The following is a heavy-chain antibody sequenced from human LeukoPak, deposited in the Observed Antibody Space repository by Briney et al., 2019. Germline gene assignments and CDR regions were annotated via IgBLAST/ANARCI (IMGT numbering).Heavy chain of an antibody. CDR2: IYYSGST. J-gene: IGHJ6*03. CDR3: ASLRQKTGYSSSWPYYYYYYYMDV. D-gene: IGHD6-13*01. Sequence: PSETLSLTCTVSGGSISSYYWSWIRQPPGKGLEWIGYIYYSGSTNYNPSLKSQVTISVDPSKNQFSLKLSSVTAADTAVYYCASLRQKTGYSSSWPYYYYYYYMDVWGKGTTVTVSS. CDR1: GGSISSYY. V-gene: IGHV4-59*01.